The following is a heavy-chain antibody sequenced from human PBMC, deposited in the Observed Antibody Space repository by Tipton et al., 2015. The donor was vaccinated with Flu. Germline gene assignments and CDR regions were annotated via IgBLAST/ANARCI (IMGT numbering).Heavy chain of an antibody. CDR3: TLYSSGWHDAFDI. CDR2: INPNSGGT. Sequence: QLVQSGAEVKKPGASVKVSCKASGYTFTGYYMHWVRQAPGQGLEWMGRINPNSGGTNYAQKFQGRVTMTRDTSISTAYMELSRLRSDDTAVYYCTLYSSGWHDAFDIWGQGTMVTVSS. V-gene: IGHV1-2*06. CDR1: GYTFTGYY. J-gene: IGHJ3*02. D-gene: IGHD6-19*01.